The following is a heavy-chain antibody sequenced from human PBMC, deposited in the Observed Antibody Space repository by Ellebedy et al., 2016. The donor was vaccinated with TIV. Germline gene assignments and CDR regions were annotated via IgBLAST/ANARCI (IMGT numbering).Heavy chain of an antibody. D-gene: IGHD2-15*01. J-gene: IGHJ4*02. Sequence: KVSCKGSGYSFTSYWISWVRQMPGKGLEWMGRIDPSDSYTNYSPSFQGQVTISADKSISTAYLQWSSLKASDTAMYYCARVGEVAATPCSYWGQGTLVTVSS. CDR2: IDPSDSYT. CDR1: GYSFTSYW. CDR3: ARVGEVAATPCSY. V-gene: IGHV5-10-1*04.